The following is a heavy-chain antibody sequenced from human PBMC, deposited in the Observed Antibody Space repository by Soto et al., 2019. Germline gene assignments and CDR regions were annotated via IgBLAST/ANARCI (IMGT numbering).Heavy chain of an antibody. D-gene: IGHD3-22*01. Sequence: GGSLRLSCAASGFTFSSYAMSWVRQAPGKGLEWVSVITVSGGYYADSVKGRFTISRDNSKNTLFLQMNSLRAEDTAVYYCAKTIYYYDSSGYYYVNDYWGQGTLVTVSS. V-gene: IGHV3-23*01. J-gene: IGHJ4*02. CDR3: AKTIYYYDSSGYYYVNDY. CDR2: ITVSGG. CDR1: GFTFSSYA.